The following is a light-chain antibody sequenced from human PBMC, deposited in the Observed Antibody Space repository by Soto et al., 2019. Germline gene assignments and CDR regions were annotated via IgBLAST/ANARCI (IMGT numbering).Light chain of an antibody. J-gene: IGKJ1*01. CDR1: QGIRNY. CDR2: AAS. CDR3: LQHYNYPWT. V-gene: IGKV1-17*01. Sequence: VQMKQSPSSLSSSVGDRVTITCRASQGIRNYLGWYQQKPGKPPKRLIYAASSLQSGVPSRFSGSGSGTEFTLTISSLQPEDFAAYYCLQHYNYPWTFGQGTKVDIK.